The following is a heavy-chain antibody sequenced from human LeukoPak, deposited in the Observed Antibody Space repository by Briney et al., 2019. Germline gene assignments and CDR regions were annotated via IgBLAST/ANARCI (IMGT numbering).Heavy chain of an antibody. CDR1: GGPISSYY. CDR3: ARAPLIRYFEV. Sequence: SETLSLTCTVSGGPISSYYWSWIRQPPGKGLEWIAYISDSGSTKYNPSLESRVTMSVDTSKNQFSLKLSSVTAADTAVYYCARAPLIRYFEVWGQGTLVTVSS. J-gene: IGHJ4*02. D-gene: IGHD3-9*01. V-gene: IGHV4-59*12. CDR2: ISDSGST.